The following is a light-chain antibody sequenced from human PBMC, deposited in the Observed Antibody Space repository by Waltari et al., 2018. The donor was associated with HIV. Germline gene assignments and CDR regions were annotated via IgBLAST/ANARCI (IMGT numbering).Light chain of an antibody. CDR3: GADHGSGSNWV. CDR1: SGYSNYK. CDR2: VGTGGIVG. J-gene: IGLJ2*01. Sequence: QPVLTQPPSASASLGASVTLTCTLSSGYSNYKVDWYQQRPGKGPRFVMRVGTGGIVGSKGDGIPDRFSGWGSGLNRYLTINNIQEEDESDYYCGADHGSGSNWVFGGGTKLTVL. V-gene: IGLV9-49*01.